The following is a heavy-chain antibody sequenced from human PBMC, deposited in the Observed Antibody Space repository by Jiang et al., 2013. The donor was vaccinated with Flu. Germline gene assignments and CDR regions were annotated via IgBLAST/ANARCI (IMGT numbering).Heavy chain of an antibody. CDR1: YTFNAYF. CDR3: ARAYYYDSSAYYFDL. CDR2: INPNSGDT. Sequence: YTFNAYFIHWVRQAPGQGLEWMGRINPNSGDTNYAQEFQGRVTMTRDSSISTAYMDLSRLRSDDTAVYYCARAYYYDSSAYYFDLWGQGTLVTVSS. J-gene: IGHJ4*02. D-gene: IGHD3-22*01. V-gene: IGHV1-2*06.